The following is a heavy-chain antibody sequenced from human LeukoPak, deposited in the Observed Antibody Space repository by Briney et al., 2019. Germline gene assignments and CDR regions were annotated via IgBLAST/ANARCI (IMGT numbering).Heavy chain of an antibody. CDR1: GYTFTSYG. Sequence: GASVKVSCKASGYTFTSYGISWVRQAPRQGLEWMGWISAYNGNTNYAQKLQGRVTMTTDTSTSTAYMELRSLRSDDTAVYYCARDLDAAAGFAFDIWGQGTMVTVSS. V-gene: IGHV1-18*01. CDR2: ISAYNGNT. D-gene: IGHD6-13*01. J-gene: IGHJ3*02. CDR3: ARDLDAAAGFAFDI.